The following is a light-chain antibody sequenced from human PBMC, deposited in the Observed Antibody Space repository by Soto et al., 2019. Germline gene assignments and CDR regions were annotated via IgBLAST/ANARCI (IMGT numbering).Light chain of an antibody. V-gene: IGKV1-17*01. Sequence: DIQMTQSPSSLSASVGDRVTITCRAIQGIRNDLGWYQQRQGKAPKRLIYAASSLQIGVPSRFSGSGSGTEFTLTISSLQPEDFATYYCLQHNSYPWTFGQGTKVEIK. CDR1: QGIRND. CDR2: AAS. J-gene: IGKJ1*01. CDR3: LQHNSYPWT.